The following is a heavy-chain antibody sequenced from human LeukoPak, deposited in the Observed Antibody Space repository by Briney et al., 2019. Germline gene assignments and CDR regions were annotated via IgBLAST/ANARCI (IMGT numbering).Heavy chain of an antibody. Sequence: GGSLRLSCVASGFTFSTHWMSWVRQVPGKGLEWVANIKEDGSAKYYVDSVKGRFTISRDNAKKSLYLQMNSLRAEDSAVYYCASGYLDDFWSGHFWGQGTQVTVSS. CDR1: GFTFSTHW. D-gene: IGHD3-3*01. J-gene: IGHJ4*02. V-gene: IGHV3-7*01. CDR3: ASGYLDDFWSGHF. CDR2: IKEDGSAK.